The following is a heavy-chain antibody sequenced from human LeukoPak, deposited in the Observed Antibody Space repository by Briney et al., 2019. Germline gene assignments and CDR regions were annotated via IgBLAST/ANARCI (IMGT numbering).Heavy chain of an antibody. CDR3: ARHPLTYYYDSSGPNRAFDI. CDR1: GYSFTSYW. CDR2: IYPGDSDT. J-gene: IGHJ3*02. D-gene: IGHD3-22*01. Sequence: GESLKISCKGSGYSFTSYWIGWVRQMPGEGLEWMGIIYPGDSDTRYSPSFQGQVTISADKSISTAYLQWSSLKASDTAMYYCARHPLTYYYDSSGPNRAFDIWGQGTMVTVSS. V-gene: IGHV5-51*01.